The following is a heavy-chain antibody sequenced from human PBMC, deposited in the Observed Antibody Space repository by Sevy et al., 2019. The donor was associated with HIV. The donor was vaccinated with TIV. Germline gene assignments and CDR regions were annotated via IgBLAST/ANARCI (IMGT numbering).Heavy chain of an antibody. D-gene: IGHD6-19*01. CDR1: GFTLDDYA. Sequence: GGSLRLSCAASGFTLDDYAMHWVRQAPGKGLEWVSSISWNSVRIDYADSVKRRFTISRDNAKRSLFLQMNSLRPEDTALYFCAKGDRSSGWYGAFDIWGQGTMVTVSS. CDR3: AKGDRSSGWYGAFDI. J-gene: IGHJ3*02. CDR2: ISWNSVRI. V-gene: IGHV3-9*01.